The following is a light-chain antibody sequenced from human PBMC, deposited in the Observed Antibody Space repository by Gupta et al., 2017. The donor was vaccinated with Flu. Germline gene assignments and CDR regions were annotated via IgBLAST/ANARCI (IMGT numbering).Light chain of an antibody. J-gene: IGKJ1*01. CDR3: QQYKRWPPWT. CDR1: QSVDDK. Sequence: EIVMTQSPATLSVSPGQTVTLSCRASQSVDDKLAWYKQKPGQPPRLLMYDISSRGYGIPARFRGSGYGTDFTLTITGRQSEDFAVYYCQQYKRWPPWTFGQGTKVEIK. V-gene: IGKV3-15*01. CDR2: DIS.